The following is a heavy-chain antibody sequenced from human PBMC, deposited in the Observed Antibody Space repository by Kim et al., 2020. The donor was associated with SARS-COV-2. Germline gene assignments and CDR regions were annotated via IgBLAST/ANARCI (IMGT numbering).Heavy chain of an antibody. CDR3: ARHARLLSTFDL. V-gene: IGHV4-39*01. CDR1: GQSITDTSSF. J-gene: IGHJ4*02. Sequence: SETLSLTCSVSGQSITDTSSFWGWVRQAPGAGLEWIVSVSYQFYTYYNPSLKSRVAVSVDMSTNQFSLRLHSLSASDAAVYFCARHARLLSTFDLWGQGTLVAFSS. D-gene: IGHD3-9*01. CDR2: VSYQFYT.